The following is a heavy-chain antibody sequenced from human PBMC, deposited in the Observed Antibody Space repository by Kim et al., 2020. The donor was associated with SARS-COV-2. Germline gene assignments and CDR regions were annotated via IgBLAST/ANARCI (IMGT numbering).Heavy chain of an antibody. D-gene: IGHD3-3*01. CDR3: ARDSKYYDFWSGPMYYF. Sequence: GGSLRLSCAASGFTFSSYAMHWVRQAPGKGLECVAVISYDGSNKYYADSVKGRFTISRDNSKNTLYLQMNSLRAEDTAVYYCARDSKYYDFWSGPMYYF. CDR2: ISYDGSNK. V-gene: IGHV3-30-3*01. J-gene: IGHJ4*01. CDR1: GFTFSSYA.